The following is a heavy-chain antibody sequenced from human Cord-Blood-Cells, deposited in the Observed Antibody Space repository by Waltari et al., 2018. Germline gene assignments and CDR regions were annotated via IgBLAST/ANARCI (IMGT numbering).Heavy chain of an antibody. Sequence: EVQLLESGGGLVQPGGSLRLSCAASGFTFSSYAMSWVRQAPGKGLEWVSAISGSGGSTYYADSVKGRFTISRDNSKNTLYRQMNSLRAEDTAVYYCAKGVGSSSYYFDYWGQGTLVTVSS. CDR2: ISGSGGST. V-gene: IGHV3-23*01. D-gene: IGHD6-6*01. J-gene: IGHJ4*02. CDR1: GFTFSSYA. CDR3: AKGVGSSSYYFDY.